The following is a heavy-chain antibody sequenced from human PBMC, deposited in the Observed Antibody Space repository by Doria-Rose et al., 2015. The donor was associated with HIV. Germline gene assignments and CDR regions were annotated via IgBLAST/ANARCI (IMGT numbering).Heavy chain of an antibody. CDR1: GVSLSSPGMG. Sequence: ESGPVLVKPTETLALTCTVSGVSLSSPGMGVSWIRQPPGKALEWLANIFSDDERSYITSLKSRLTISRGTSKSQVNLTMTDMDPVDTATYYCARIKSSRWYHKYYFDFWGQGPLVIVSA. J-gene: IGHJ4*02. CDR3: ARIKSSRWYHKYYFDF. D-gene: IGHD6-13*01. CDR2: IFSDDER. V-gene: IGHV2-26*01.